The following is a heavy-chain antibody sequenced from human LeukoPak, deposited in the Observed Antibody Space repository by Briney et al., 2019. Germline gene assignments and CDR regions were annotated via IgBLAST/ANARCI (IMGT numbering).Heavy chain of an antibody. CDR2: IGNKASNYAT. V-gene: IGHV3-73*01. Sequence: PGGSLRLSCAASGFTFSGSAMHWVRQASGKGLEWVGHIGNKASNYATDYAPSLKGRFTISRDDSKDTAYLQVNSLKPEDTAVYYCAGNYDSWTGLNYWGLGTWSPSPQ. CDR1: GFTFSGSA. D-gene: IGHD3-3*01. J-gene: IGHJ4*02. CDR3: AGNYDSWTGLNY.